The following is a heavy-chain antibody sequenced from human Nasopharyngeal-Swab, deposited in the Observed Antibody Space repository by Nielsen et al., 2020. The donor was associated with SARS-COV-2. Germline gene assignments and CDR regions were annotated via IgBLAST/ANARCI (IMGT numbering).Heavy chain of an antibody. V-gene: IGHV4-59*01. CDR2: IYYSGST. D-gene: IGHD6-13*01. CDR1: GGSISSYY. CDR3: ARDRPAAADSNYYYGMDV. J-gene: IGHJ6*02. Sequence: SETLSLTSPVSGGSISSYYWSWIRQPPGKGLEWIGYIYYSGSTNYNPSLKSRVTISVDTSKNQFSLKLSSVTAADTAVYYCARDRPAAADSNYYYGMDVWGQGTTVTVSS.